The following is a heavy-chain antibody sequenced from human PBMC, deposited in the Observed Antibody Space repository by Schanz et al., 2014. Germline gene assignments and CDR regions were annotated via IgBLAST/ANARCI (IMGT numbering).Heavy chain of an antibody. V-gene: IGHV1-3*04. Sequence: QVHLVQSGAEVKRPGASVKVSCKASEYSFTSYSMHWVRQAPGQRLEWMGWINTGSGDTKYSQNFQGRVTITRDTSASTAYMELSSLRSDDTAVYYCARDAADSYDILTEEDYWGQGTLVTVSS. J-gene: IGHJ4*02. CDR1: EYSFTSYS. CDR2: INTGSGDT. CDR3: ARDAADSYDILTEEDY. D-gene: IGHD3-9*01.